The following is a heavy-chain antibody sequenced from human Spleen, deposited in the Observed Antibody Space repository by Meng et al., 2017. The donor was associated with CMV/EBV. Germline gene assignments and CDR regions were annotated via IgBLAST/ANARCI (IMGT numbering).Heavy chain of an antibody. D-gene: IGHD2-15*01. Sequence: SETLSLTCTFSDDSISSFYWRWIRQPPGKGLEWIGYIYYSGSTNYNPSLKSRVTISVDTSKNQFSLKLSSVTAADTAVYYCARFARSYCSGGSCYSGGDWFDPWGQGTLVTVSS. J-gene: IGHJ5*02. V-gene: IGHV4-59*01. CDR1: DDSISSFY. CDR3: ARFARSYCSGGSCYSGGDWFDP. CDR2: IYYSGST.